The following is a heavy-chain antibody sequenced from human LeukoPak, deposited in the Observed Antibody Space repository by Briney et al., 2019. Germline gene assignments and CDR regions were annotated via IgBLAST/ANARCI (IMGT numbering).Heavy chain of an antibody. CDR3: ARGVYVAAAQYGY. D-gene: IGHD6-13*01. CDR2: IYYSGTT. J-gene: IGHJ4*02. CDR1: GGSISSYY. V-gene: IGHV4-59*01. Sequence: SETLSLTCTVSGGSISSYYRSWIRQPPGKGLEWIGYIYYSGTTNYNPSLKSRVTISVDTSKNQFSLKLSSVTAADTAVYYCARGVYVAAAQYGYWGQGTLVTVSS.